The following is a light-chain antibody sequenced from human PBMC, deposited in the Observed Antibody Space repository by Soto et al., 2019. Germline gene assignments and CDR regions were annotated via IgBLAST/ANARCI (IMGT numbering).Light chain of an antibody. Sequence: EIVLTQSPGTLSLSPGERATPSCRASQSVSSSYLAWYQQKPGQAPRLLIYGAASRATGIPDRFSGSGSGTDFTLTISRLEPEDFAVYYCHLYGSSPPWTFGQGTKVEIK. CDR1: QSVSSSY. CDR3: HLYGSSPPWT. CDR2: GAA. V-gene: IGKV3-20*01. J-gene: IGKJ1*01.